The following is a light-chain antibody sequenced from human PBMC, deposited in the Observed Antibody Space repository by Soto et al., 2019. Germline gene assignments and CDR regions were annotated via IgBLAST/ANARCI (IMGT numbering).Light chain of an antibody. V-gene: IGKV3D-15*01. CDR2: GAF. Sequence: EIVMTQSPATLSVSPGERATLSCRASQSVNRNLAWYQQKPGQPPRLLIYGAFNRAAGIPARFSGSGSGTDFTLTISSLEPEDSAVYYCQQRNIWPPVTFGQGTRLEIK. J-gene: IGKJ5*01. CDR1: QSVNRN. CDR3: QQRNIWPPVT.